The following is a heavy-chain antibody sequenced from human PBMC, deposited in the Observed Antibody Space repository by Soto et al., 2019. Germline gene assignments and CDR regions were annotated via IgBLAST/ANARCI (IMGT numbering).Heavy chain of an antibody. Sequence: EVQLVESGGGLVQPGGSLRLSCAASGFTFSIYWMHWVRQAPGKGLVWVSRINSDGSTTTYADSVKGRFTISRDNAKNTLYLQMNSLRAEDTAVYFCATVGTGSYNWLDPWGQGTLVTVSS. CDR3: ATVGTGSYNWLDP. V-gene: IGHV3-74*01. J-gene: IGHJ5*02. CDR1: GFTFSIYW. D-gene: IGHD1-26*01. CDR2: INSDGSTT.